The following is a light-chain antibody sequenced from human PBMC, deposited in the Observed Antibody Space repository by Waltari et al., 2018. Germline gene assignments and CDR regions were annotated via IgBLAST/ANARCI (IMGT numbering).Light chain of an antibody. CDR2: EAS. CDR3: QNHERLPAT. Sequence: EIVLTQSPGTLSLSPGERATLSCRASQNIGRYLVWYQQKPGQAPRLLIYEASRRATGIPDRFSGSGSGTDFSVTISRLEPEDFAVYYCQNHERLPATFGQGTKVEIK. V-gene: IGKV3-20*01. CDR1: QNIGRY. J-gene: IGKJ1*01.